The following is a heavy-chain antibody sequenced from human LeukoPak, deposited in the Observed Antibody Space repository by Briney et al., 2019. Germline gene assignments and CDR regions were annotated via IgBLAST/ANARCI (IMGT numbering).Heavy chain of an antibody. Sequence: SVKVSCKASGGTFSSYAISWVRQAPGQGLEWMGGLIPIFGTANYAQKFQGRVTITTDESTSTAYMELSSLRSEDTAVYYCARMEAVLVPAAYNWFDPWGQGTLVTVSS. J-gene: IGHJ5*02. V-gene: IGHV1-69*05. CDR3: ARMEAVLVPAAYNWFDP. CDR2: LIPIFGTA. CDR1: GGTFSSYA. D-gene: IGHD2-2*01.